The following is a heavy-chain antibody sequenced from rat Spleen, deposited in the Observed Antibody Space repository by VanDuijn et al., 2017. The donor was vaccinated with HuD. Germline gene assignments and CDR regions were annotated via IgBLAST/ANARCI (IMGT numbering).Heavy chain of an antibody. CDR2: IWAGGGT. J-gene: IGHJ4*01. D-gene: IGHD1-4*01. CDR1: GFSLTTYH. Sequence: QVQLKESGPGLVQPSQTLSLSCTVSGFSLTTYHVSWVRQPPGKSLVWMGTIWAGGGTNYNSAVQSRLSISRDTSKSQVFLKMNSLQTDDTGTYYCTREYLTTGVMDAWGQGASVTVSS. CDR3: TREYLTTGVMDA. V-gene: IGHV2-15*01.